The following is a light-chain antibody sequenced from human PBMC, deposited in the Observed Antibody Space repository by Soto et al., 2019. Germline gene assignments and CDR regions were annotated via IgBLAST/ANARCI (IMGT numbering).Light chain of an antibody. CDR2: CAS. V-gene: IGKV3-15*01. CDR3: QQYNNWPVT. J-gene: IGKJ4*02. Sequence: EIVMTQSPATLSVSPGDKVSLSCRANQTISNTLAWYEQRRGQAPRLLIYCASARASGIPARFSGSGSGTEFTLTISSLQSEFFADYCCQQYNNWPVTFGRGTKVDIK. CDR1: QTISNT.